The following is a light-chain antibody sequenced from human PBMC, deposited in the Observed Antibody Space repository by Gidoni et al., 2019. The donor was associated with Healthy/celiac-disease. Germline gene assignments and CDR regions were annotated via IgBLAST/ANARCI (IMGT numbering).Light chain of an antibody. V-gene: IGKV1-39*01. Sequence: MTQSPSSLSASVGDRVTITCRASQSISSYLNWYQQKPGKAPKLLIYAASSLQSGVPSRFSGRGSGTDFTLTISSLQPEDFATYYCQQSYSLLTFGGGTKVEIK. J-gene: IGKJ4*01. CDR1: QSISSY. CDR2: AAS. CDR3: QQSYSLLT.